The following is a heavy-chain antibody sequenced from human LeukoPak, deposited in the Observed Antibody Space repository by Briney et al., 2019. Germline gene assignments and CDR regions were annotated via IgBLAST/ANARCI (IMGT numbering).Heavy chain of an antibody. Sequence: SETLSLTYTVSGGSISSYYWSWIRQPPGKGLEWIGYIYYSGSTNYNPSLKSRVTISVDTSKNQFSLKLSSVTAADTAVYYCARDAEGYSYGYVDEKYYYYYYMDVWGKGTTVTVSS. D-gene: IGHD5-18*01. CDR3: ARDAEGYSYGYVDEKYYYYYYMDV. CDR1: GGSISSYY. V-gene: IGHV4-59*01. CDR2: IYYSGST. J-gene: IGHJ6*03.